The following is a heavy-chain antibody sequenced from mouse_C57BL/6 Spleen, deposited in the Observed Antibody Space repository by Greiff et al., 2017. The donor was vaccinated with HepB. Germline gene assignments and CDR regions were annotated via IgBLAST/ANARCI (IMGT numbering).Heavy chain of an antibody. Sequence: EVKLVESGGGLVKPGGSLKLSCAASGFTFSSYTMSWVRQTPEKRLEWVATISGGGGNTYYPDSVKGRFPISRDNAKNTLYLQMSSLRSEDTALYYCARQGADYDGYWYFDVWGTGTTVTVSS. CDR1: GFTFSSYT. CDR3: ARQGADYDGYWYFDV. V-gene: IGHV5-9*01. J-gene: IGHJ1*03. D-gene: IGHD2-4*01. CDR2: ISGGGGNT.